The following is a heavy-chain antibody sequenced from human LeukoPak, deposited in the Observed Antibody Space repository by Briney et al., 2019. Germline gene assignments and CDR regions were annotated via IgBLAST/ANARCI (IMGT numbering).Heavy chain of an antibody. J-gene: IGHJ4*02. D-gene: IGHD6-6*01. CDR1: GYSFTSYW. CDR3: ARRRRTSSSSGGWYFDY. Sequence: GESLKISCKGSGYSFTSYWIGWVRQLPGKGLEWMGIIYPGDSDTRYSPSFQGQVTISVDKSISTAYLQWSSLKASDTAMYYCARRRRTSSSSGGWYFDYWGQGTLVTVSS. V-gene: IGHV5-51*01. CDR2: IYPGDSDT.